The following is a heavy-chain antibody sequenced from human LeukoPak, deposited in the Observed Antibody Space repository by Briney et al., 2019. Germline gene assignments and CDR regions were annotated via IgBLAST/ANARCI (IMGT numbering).Heavy chain of an antibody. Sequence: ASVKVSCKASGYTFTSYDINWVRQATGQGLEWMGWMNPNSGNTGYAQKFQGRVTMTRNTSISTAYMELSSLRSKDTAVYYCASSPLDCSGGSCPFDYWGQGTLVTVSS. CDR1: GYTFTSYD. D-gene: IGHD2-15*01. V-gene: IGHV1-8*01. CDR3: ASSPLDCSGGSCPFDY. J-gene: IGHJ4*02. CDR2: MNPNSGNT.